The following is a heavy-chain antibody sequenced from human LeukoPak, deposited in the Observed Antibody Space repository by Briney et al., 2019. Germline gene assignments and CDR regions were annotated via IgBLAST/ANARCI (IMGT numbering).Heavy chain of an antibody. D-gene: IGHD2-15*01. CDR3: AKVGHCSGGSCYSYYFDY. J-gene: IGHJ4*02. CDR2: FSTGGTT. V-gene: IGHV3-66*01. CDR1: GFSVSNNY. Sequence: GGSLRLSCAASGFSVSNNYMNWVRQAPGKGLEWVSTFSTGGTTNSADSVKGRFTISRDNSKNTLYLQMNSLRAEDTAVYYCAKVGHCSGGSCYSYYFDYWGQGTLVTVSS.